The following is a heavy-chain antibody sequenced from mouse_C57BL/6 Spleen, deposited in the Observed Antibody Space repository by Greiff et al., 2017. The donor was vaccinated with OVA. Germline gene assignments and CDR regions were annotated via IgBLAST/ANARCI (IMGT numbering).Heavy chain of an antibody. CDR3: ARHDYGSSRSYWYFDV. CDR1: GFTFSSYG. J-gene: IGHJ1*03. CDR2: ISSGGSYT. D-gene: IGHD1-1*01. V-gene: IGHV5-6*01. Sequence: EVNVVESGGDLVKPGGSLKLSCAASGFTFSSYGMSWVRQTPDKRLEWVATISSGGSYTYYPDSVKGRFTISRDNAKNTLYLQMSSLKSEDTAMYYCARHDYGSSRSYWYFDVWGTGTTVTVSS.